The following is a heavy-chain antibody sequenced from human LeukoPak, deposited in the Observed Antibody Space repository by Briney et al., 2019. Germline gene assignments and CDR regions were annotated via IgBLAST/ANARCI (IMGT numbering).Heavy chain of an antibody. V-gene: IGHV3-21*01. J-gene: IGHJ4*02. CDR1: GFTFSSYS. CDR2: ISSSSSYI. D-gene: IGHD6-19*01. Sequence: PGGSLRLSCAASGFTFSSYSMNWVRQAPGKGLEWVSSISSSSSYIYYADSVKGRFTISRDNAKNSLYLQMNSLRAEDTAVYYCARAARVAVAAPGGYWGQGTLVTVSS. CDR3: ARAARVAVAAPGGY.